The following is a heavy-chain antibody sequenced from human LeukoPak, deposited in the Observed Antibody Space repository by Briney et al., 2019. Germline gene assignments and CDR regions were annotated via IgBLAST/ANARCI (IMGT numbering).Heavy chain of an antibody. D-gene: IGHD3-22*01. CDR1: GGSFSGYY. CDR2: INHTGST. CDR3: ARQGPIRYYYDSSGAPYFDY. Sequence: KSSETLSLTCAVYGGSFSGYYWSWIRQPPGKGLEWIGEINHTGSTNYNSSLKSRVTISVDTAKNQFSLKLSSVTAADTAVYYCARQGPIRYYYDSSGAPYFDYWGQGTLVTVSS. J-gene: IGHJ4*02. V-gene: IGHV4-34*01.